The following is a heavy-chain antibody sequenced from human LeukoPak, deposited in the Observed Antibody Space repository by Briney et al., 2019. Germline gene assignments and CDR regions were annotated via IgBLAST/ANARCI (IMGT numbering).Heavy chain of an antibody. CDR2: INPNSGGT. J-gene: IGHJ5*02. V-gene: IGHV1-2*02. Sequence: ASVKVSCKASGYTFTGYYMHWVRQAPGQGLEWMGWINPNSGGTNYAQKFQGRVTMTRDKSISTAYMELSRLRSDDTAVYYCARVMDIVVVVAATRGWFDPWGQGTLVTVSS. D-gene: IGHD2-15*01. CDR3: ARVMDIVVVVAATRGWFDP. CDR1: GYTFTGYY.